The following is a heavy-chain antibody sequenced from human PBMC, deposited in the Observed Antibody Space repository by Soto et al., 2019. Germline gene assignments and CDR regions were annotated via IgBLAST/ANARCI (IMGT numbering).Heavy chain of an antibody. J-gene: IGHJ4*02. Sequence: PSETLCLTCTVSGGSISSGGYYWSWIRQHPGKGLEWIGYIYYSGSTYYNPSLKSRVTISVDTSKNQFSLKLSSVTAADTAVYYCARFGYSTNIGIDYWGQGTLVTVSS. V-gene: IGHV4-31*03. D-gene: IGHD3-22*01. CDR3: ARFGYSTNIGIDY. CDR1: GGSISSGGYY. CDR2: IYYSGST.